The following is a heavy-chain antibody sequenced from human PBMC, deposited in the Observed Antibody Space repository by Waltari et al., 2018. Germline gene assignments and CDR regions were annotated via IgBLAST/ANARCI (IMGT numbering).Heavy chain of an antibody. CDR1: GDSIISSPYC. V-gene: IGHV4-39*01. CDR2: TYNTGNT. D-gene: IGHD1-20*01. Sequence: GLVKPSETLSLTCSVSGDSIISSPYCWGWIRQPPGKGLEWIANTYNTGNTYYNPSLRSRGTIFVDTSNNQFSLKLTSVTAADTAVYYCARLSLTGTSSRGWFDAWGHGALVTVST. J-gene: IGHJ5*01. CDR3: ARLSLTGTSSRGWFDA.